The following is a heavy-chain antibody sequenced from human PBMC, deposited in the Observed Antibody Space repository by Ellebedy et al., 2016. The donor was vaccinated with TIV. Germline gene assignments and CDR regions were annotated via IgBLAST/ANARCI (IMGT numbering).Heavy chain of an antibody. V-gene: IGHV1-18*04. J-gene: IGHJ3*01. CDR3: ARGRFDWSNVFDL. Sequence: ASVKVSCKASGYTFTSFGISWLRQAPGQGLEWMGWISAYNGNTKYAQKVQGRVTMTTDTPTSTGYMELRSLRSDDTAVYYCARGRFDWSNVFDLWGQGTLVTVSS. CDR1: GYTFTSFG. CDR2: ISAYNGNT. D-gene: IGHD3-9*01.